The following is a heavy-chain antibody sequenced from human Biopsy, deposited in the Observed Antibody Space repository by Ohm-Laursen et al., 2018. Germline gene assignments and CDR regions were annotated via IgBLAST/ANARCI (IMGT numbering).Heavy chain of an antibody. J-gene: IGHJ3*02. D-gene: IGHD3-22*01. CDR3: THHYDASDDVFDI. CDR2: IKNEIDGGTT. Sequence: GSLRLSCTASGFTFSHAWMSWVRQAPGKGLEWVGRIKNEIDGGTTDYAAPVKGRFTILRDDSKNMLSLQMDSLKTEDTAVYYCTHHYDASDDVFDIWGQGTVVTVSS. V-gene: IGHV3-15*01. CDR1: GFTFSHAW.